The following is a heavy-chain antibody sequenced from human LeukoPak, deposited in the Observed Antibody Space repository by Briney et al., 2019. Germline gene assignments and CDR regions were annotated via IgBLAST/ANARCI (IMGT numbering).Heavy chain of an antibody. CDR1: GLTFSSYS. D-gene: IGHD1-26*01. J-gene: IGHJ4*02. CDR3: ARDMGYSGSWPGYFDY. CDR2: IDTSSSTI. Sequence: QPGGSLRLSCVASGLTFSSYSMSWVRQAPGKGLEWVSYIDTSSSTIYYADSVKGRFTVSRDNAKNSLYLQMKSLRAEDTTVYYCARDMGYSGSWPGYFDYWGQGVLVTVSS. V-gene: IGHV3-48*04.